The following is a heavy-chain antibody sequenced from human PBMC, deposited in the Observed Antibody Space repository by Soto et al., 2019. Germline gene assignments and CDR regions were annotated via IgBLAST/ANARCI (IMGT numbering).Heavy chain of an antibody. V-gene: IGHV3-23*01. Sequence: GGSLRLSCAASGFTFSSYAMTWVRQAPGKGLEWVSGISSSGGSTYYADSVKGRFTISRDNSKNTLYVQMNSLRAEDTALYYCAKNSNYRPPPLDYWGQGNLVTVS. CDR3: AKNSNYRPPPLDY. D-gene: IGHD4-4*01. CDR1: GFTFSSYA. CDR2: ISSSGGST. J-gene: IGHJ4*02.